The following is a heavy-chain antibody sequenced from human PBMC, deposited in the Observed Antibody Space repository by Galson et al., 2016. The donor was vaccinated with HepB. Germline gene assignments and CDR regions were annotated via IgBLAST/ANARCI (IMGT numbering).Heavy chain of an antibody. D-gene: IGHD3-16*01. CDR3: ARARGEGGAPYGMDV. CDR1: GYTFTSYG. V-gene: IGHV1-18*04. J-gene: IGHJ6*02. CDR2: ISAYNAYR. Sequence: SVKVSCKASGYTFTSYGIGWVRQAPGQGLEWMGWISAYNAYRDYPQKLQGRVTMTTDTSTSTAYMELSSLRSEDSAVFYCARARGEGGAPYGMDVWGQGTTVTVSS.